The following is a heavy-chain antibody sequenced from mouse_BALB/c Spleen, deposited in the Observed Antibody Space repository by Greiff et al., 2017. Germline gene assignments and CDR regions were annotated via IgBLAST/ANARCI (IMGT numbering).Heavy chain of an antibody. J-gene: IGHJ2*01. CDR1: GYAFTNYL. Sequence: VQLQQSGAELVRPGTSVKVSCKASGYAFTNYLIEWVKQRPGQGLEWIGVINPGSGGTNYNEKFKGKATLTADKSSSTAYMQLSSLTSDDYAVYFCARGDLTGYYFDYWGQGTTLTVSS. V-gene: IGHV1-54*01. CDR2: INPGSGGT. D-gene: IGHD4-1*01. CDR3: ARGDLTGYYFDY.